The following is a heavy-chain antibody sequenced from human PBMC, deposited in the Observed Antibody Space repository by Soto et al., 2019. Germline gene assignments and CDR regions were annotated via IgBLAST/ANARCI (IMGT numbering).Heavy chain of an antibody. V-gene: IGHV4-34*01. J-gene: IGHJ6*02. CDR3: ARRGGLQAGGRPYYYYGMDV. Sequence: QVQLQQCGAGLLKPSETLSLTCAVYGGSFSGYYWSWIRQPPGKGLEWIGEINHSGSTNYNPSLKSRVTVSVDTSKNQFSLKLSSVTAADTAVYYCARRGGLQAGGRPYYYYGMDVWGQGTTVTVSS. CDR2: INHSGST. D-gene: IGHD1-26*01. CDR1: GGSFSGYY.